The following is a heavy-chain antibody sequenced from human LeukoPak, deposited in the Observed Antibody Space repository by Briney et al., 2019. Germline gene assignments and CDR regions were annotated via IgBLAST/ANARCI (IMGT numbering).Heavy chain of an antibody. Sequence: SVKVSCKASGGTFSNYGITWVRQATGQGLEGVGGIISNFATANIAQEFQGRVTITADESTNTAYMDLNSLRSDDTAVYYCARGPYFYYSVASYYYYYMDVGGKRTTVTVSS. V-gene: IGHV1-69*01. J-gene: IGHJ6*03. D-gene: IGHD3-22*01. CDR2: IISNFATA. CDR1: GGTFSNYG. CDR3: ARGPYFYYSVASYYYYYMDV.